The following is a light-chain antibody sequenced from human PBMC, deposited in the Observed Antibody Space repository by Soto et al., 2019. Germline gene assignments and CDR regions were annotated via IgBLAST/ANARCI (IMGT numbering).Light chain of an antibody. V-gene: IGKV3-20*01. CDR3: HQYGNPPQT. J-gene: IGKJ4*01. CDR2: GAS. CDR1: QSIYNRY. Sequence: IVLTQSPGTLSLSPGETATLSCRASQSIYNRYLAWFQQKPGQAPRLLIFGASSRAIGIPDRFSGGGSGTDFSLTISGLEPEDSAVYYCHQYGNPPQTFGSGTKVDIK.